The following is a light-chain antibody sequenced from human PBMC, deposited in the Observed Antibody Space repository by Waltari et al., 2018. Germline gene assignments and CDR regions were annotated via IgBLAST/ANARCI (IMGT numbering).Light chain of an antibody. CDR2: KAS. Sequence: IVLTQSPATPSFSPGERVTLSCRASQSVSRSLGWFRHKPGQAPKLPTYKASNRAPGLPGRFSGSGFGRDFTLTISSLEPGDFGVYYCQQRSVWPVTFGGGTKLEI. CDR3: QQRSVWPVT. J-gene: IGKJ4*01. CDR1: QSVSRS. V-gene: IGKV3-11*02.